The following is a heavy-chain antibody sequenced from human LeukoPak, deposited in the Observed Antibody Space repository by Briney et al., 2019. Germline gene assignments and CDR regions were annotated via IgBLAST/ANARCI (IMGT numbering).Heavy chain of an antibody. CDR1: GFTVSGNF. D-gene: IGHD2-15*01. CDR3: ARDLYCSAGSRSS. V-gene: IGHV3-66*02. CDR2: MYSDGNT. J-gene: IGHJ5*02. Sequence: GGSLRLSCAASGFTVSGNFMSWVRQAPGKGLDWVSVMYSDGNTYYADSVRGRFTVSRDNSRDTLYLQMNSLRAEDTAVYYCARDLYCSAGSRSSWGQGTLVTVSS.